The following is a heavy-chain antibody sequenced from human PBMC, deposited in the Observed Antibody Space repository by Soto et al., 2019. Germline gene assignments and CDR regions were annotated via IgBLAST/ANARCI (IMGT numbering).Heavy chain of an antibody. Sequence: SETLSLTCAVYGGSLSGYYWSWIRQPPGKGLEWIGEVNHSGSTNYNPSLKSRVTISVDTSKNQFSLKLSSVTAADTAVYYCARDRTWDYYGMDVWGQGTTVTVSS. CDR3: ARDRTWDYYGMDV. J-gene: IGHJ6*02. CDR2: VNHSGST. CDR1: GGSLSGYY. V-gene: IGHV4-34*01. D-gene: IGHD7-27*01.